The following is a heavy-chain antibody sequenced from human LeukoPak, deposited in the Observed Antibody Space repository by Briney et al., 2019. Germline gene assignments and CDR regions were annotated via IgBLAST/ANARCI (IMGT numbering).Heavy chain of an antibody. CDR2: INPNSGGT. CDR3: ARDPSGGNSLAFDI. J-gene: IGHJ3*02. D-gene: IGHD4-23*01. CDR1: GYTFTGYY. V-gene: IGHV1-2*02. Sequence: ASVKVSCKASGYTFTGYYMHWVRQAPGEGLEWMGWINPNSGGTNYAQKFQGRVTMTRDTSISTAYMELRSLRSDDTAVYYCARDPSGGNSLAFDIWGQGTMVTVSS.